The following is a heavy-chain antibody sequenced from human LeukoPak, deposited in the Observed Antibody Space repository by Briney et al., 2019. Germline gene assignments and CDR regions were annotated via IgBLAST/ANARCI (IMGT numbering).Heavy chain of an antibody. D-gene: IGHD4-17*01. Sequence: PGGSLRLSCAASGFTFNSYAMNWVRQAPGKGLEWVSTISGGGGSTYYADSVKGRFTISRDNSKNTLYLQMNSLRGEDTAVYYCAKDLTTVTSQGDYWGQGTLVTVS. J-gene: IGHJ4*02. CDR2: ISGGGGST. V-gene: IGHV3-23*01. CDR1: GFTFNSYA. CDR3: AKDLTTVTSQGDY.